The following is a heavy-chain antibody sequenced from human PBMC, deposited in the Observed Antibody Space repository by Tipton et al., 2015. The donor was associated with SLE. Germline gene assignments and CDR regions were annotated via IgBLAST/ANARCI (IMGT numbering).Heavy chain of an antibody. CDR3: ARGERSSMPDY. D-gene: IGHD2-2*01. CDR1: GGSMSTYY. J-gene: IGHJ4*02. Sequence: LRLSCTVSGGSMSTYYWNWIRQFPGKGLEWIGFFYYSGTTNYNPSLKSRVTISMDTSRNQFSLNLDSVTAADTALYYCARGERSSMPDYWGQGTLVTVSS. V-gene: IGHV4-59*08. CDR2: FYYSGTT.